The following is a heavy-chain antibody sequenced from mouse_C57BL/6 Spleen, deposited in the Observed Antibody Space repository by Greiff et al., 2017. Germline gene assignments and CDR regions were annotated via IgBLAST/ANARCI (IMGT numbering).Heavy chain of an antibody. V-gene: IGHV1-74*01. Sequence: VQLQQPGAELVKPGASVKVSCKASGYTFTSSWMHWVKQRPGQGLEWIGRIHPSASDTNYNHKFKGKATLTVDKSSSTAYMQLSSLTSEDSAVYYCAISHYDYDERAAYWGQGTLVTVSA. CDR1: GYTFTSSW. J-gene: IGHJ3*01. D-gene: IGHD2-4*01. CDR2: IHPSASDT. CDR3: AISHYDYDERAAY.